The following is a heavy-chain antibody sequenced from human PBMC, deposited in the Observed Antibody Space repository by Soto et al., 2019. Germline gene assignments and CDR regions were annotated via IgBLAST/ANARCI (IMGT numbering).Heavy chain of an antibody. CDR1: GFPFDDYI. V-gene: IGHV3-43*01. Sequence: GGSLRLSCAASGFPFDDYIMHWVRQAPGKGLEWVSLISWDGDSTYYADSVKGRFTISRDNSKNSLYLQMNSLRAEDTAVYYCAREGYYDSSGYYNGQDYWGQGTLVTVSS. CDR2: ISWDGDST. D-gene: IGHD3-22*01. J-gene: IGHJ4*02. CDR3: AREGYYDSSGYYNGQDY.